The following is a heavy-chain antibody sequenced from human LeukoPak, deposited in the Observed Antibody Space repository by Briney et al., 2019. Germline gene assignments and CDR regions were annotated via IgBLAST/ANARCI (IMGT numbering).Heavy chain of an antibody. CDR1: GGSISSGLYS. CDR2: IYHTGST. CDR3: ARLQYCSGTSCYWFDP. V-gene: IGHV4-30-2*01. Sequence: SETLSLTCDVSGGSISSGLYSWSWIRQPLGKGLEWLGYIYHTGSTYYNPSLKSRVTISVDTSKNQFSLRLSSVTAADTAVYYCARLQYCSGTSCYWFDPWGRGTLVTVSS. J-gene: IGHJ5*02. D-gene: IGHD2-2*01.